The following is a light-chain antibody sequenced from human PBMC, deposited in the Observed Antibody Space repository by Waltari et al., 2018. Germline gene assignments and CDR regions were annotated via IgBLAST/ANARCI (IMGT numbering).Light chain of an antibody. V-gene: IGKV4-1*01. CDR1: QNILYSSNNKNY. J-gene: IGKJ2*01. CDR3: QQYYSSPYT. CDR2: WAS. Sequence: DIVLTQSPDSLAVSLGERATINSKPSQNILYSSNNKNYLAWYQQKAGQPPKLLFYWASTRESGVPDRFSGSGSGTDFTLTISSLQAEDVAVYYCQQYYSSPYTFGQGTRLEIK.